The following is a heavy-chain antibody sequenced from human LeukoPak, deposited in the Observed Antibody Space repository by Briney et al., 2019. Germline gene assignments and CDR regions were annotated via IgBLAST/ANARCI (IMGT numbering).Heavy chain of an antibody. CDR3: ARPREDIVVVPAADLQNREDWFDP. CDR2: IKQDDTEI. J-gene: IGHJ5*02. D-gene: IGHD2-2*01. V-gene: IGHV3-7*03. CDR1: GFTFEGPS. Sequence: PGGSLRLSCVGSGFTFEGPSMTWVRRAPGKWLECLANIKQDDTEINYANSVKGRFTISRDNARTSLYLQMNSLRAEDTAVYYCARPREDIVVVPAADLQNREDWFDPWGQGTLVTVSS.